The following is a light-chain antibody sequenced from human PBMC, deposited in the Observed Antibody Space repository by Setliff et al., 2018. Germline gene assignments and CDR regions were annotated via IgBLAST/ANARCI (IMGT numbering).Light chain of an antibody. V-gene: IGLV2-14*03. Sequence: QSVLAQPASVSGAPGQSITISCTGTSNDVGGYNYVSWYKQHPGEAPQLMIYAVTKRPSGVSNRFSGSKSGKAASLTISGLQAEDEADYYCCSYVRGSAYVFGTGTKATVL. CDR1: SNDVGGYNY. CDR2: AVT. J-gene: IGLJ1*01. CDR3: CSYVRGSAYV.